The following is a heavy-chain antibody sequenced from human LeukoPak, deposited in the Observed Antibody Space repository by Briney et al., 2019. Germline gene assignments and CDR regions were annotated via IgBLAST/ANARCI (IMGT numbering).Heavy chain of an antibody. CDR1: GYTFSNFD. Sequence: ASVKVSCKASGYTFSNFDINWVRQAPGQGPEWMGWMNPVTGNAGSAQKFQGRVTLTRDMSISTAYMELSSLRFDDTAFYYCARAPMGTVALYWGQGTLITVSS. CDR2: MNPVTGNA. J-gene: IGHJ4*02. V-gene: IGHV1-8*01. CDR3: ARAPMGTVALY. D-gene: IGHD1/OR15-1a*01.